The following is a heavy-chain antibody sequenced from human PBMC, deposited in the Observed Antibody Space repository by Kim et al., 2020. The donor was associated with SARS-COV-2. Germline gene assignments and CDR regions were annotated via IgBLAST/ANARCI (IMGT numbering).Heavy chain of an antibody. D-gene: IGHD1-26*01. CDR3: AREETLSGLTQYYFDF. V-gene: IGHV4-4*07. Sequence: SETLSLTCTVSGASISSYYWSWIRQPAGKGLEWVGRLYINGNTKYNPSLKSRATMSVDTSKNQFSLKLTSVTVADTAVYYCAREETLSGLTQYYFDFWG. CDR2: LYINGNT. CDR1: GASISSYY. J-gene: IGHJ4*01.